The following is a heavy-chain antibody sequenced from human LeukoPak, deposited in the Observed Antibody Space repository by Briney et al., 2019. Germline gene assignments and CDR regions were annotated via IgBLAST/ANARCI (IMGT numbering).Heavy chain of an antibody. J-gene: IGHJ4*02. D-gene: IGHD2-21*01. CDR2: IKAGNGDT. Sequence: ASVKVSCKASGYIFTKYVVHWVRQAPGQRPEWMGWIKAGNGDTKYSQNFQDRLTITRDTSASTVYMELSSLTSEDAALYYCARDDCGDTCYPGGYWGQGTLVTVSS. CDR3: ARDDCGDTCYPGGY. V-gene: IGHV1-3*01. CDR1: GYIFTKYV.